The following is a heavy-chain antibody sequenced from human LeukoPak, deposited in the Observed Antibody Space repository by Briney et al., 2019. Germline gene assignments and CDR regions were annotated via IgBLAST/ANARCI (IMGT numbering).Heavy chain of an antibody. D-gene: IGHD2-15*01. J-gene: IGHJ4*02. V-gene: IGHV4-61*01. CDR2: IYYSGST. CDR3: ARGEGYCSGGSCLDHFDY. CDR1: SGSVNSGSYY. Sequence: SETLSLTCTVSSGSVNSGSYYWNWIRQPPGKGLEWIGYIYYSGSTNYNPSLRSRVTISVDTAKNQLSLKLSSVTAADTAVYYCARGEGYCSGGSCLDHFDYWGQGTLVTVSS.